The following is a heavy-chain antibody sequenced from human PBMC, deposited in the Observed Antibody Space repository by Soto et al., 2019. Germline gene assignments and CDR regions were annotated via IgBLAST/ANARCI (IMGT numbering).Heavy chain of an antibody. J-gene: IGHJ4*02. V-gene: IGHV3-23*01. CDR1: GFTCSSYA. Sequence: PGGSLRLSCSASGFTCSSYAMSRVRKNPGKGLEWVSTIGASGGSTSYADSVKGRFTISRDNAKNTLYLQMNSLRAEDTAVYYCARDPTYFYDSSGYHDYWGQGTLVTVSS. CDR3: ARDPTYFYDSSGYHDY. D-gene: IGHD3-22*01. CDR2: IGASGGST.